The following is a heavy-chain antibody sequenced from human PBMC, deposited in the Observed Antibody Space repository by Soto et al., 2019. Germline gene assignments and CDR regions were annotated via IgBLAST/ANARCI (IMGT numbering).Heavy chain of an antibody. CDR1: GYTFTTHT. CDR2: MNGGNGNT. V-gene: IGHV1-3*01. Sequence: QVQLVQSGAEVKRPGASVKVFCKASGYTFTTHTMHWVRQAPGQGLEWMGWMNGGNGNTKYSQKFQGRVTFTRDTFASTASMELSSLRSKDTAVYYCTRLETDYWGQGNLVSVSS. J-gene: IGHJ4*02. CDR3: TRLETDY.